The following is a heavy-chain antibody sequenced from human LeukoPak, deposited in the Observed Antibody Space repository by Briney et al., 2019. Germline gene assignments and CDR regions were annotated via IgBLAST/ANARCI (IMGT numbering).Heavy chain of an antibody. Sequence: SVKVSCKASGGTFSSYAISWVRQAPGQGLEWMGRIIPILGIANYAQKFQGRVTITADKSTSTAYMELSSLRSEDTAVYYCAGGGVVPAARNWFDPWGQGTLVTVSS. CDR2: IIPILGIA. CDR1: GGTFSSYA. V-gene: IGHV1-69*04. CDR3: AGGGVVPAARNWFDP. J-gene: IGHJ5*02. D-gene: IGHD2-2*01.